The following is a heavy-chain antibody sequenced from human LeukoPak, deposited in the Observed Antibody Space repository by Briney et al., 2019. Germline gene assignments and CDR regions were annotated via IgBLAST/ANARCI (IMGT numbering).Heavy chain of an antibody. CDR2: ITPSGGGT. CDR3: AKWDRDYGGSHYLDY. J-gene: IGHJ4*02. D-gene: IGHD4-23*01. CDR1: GFTFSTYG. Sequence: HPGGSLRLSCAASGFTFSTYGMTWVRQAPGKGLESVSAITPSGGGTYYAASVKGRFTISSDHSKSTLYLQMNSLRAEDTAIYYCAKWDRDYGGSHYLDYWGQGTLVTVSA. V-gene: IGHV3-23*01.